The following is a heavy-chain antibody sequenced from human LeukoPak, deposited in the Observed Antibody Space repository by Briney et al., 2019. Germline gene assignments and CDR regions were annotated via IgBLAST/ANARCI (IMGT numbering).Heavy chain of an antibody. CDR3: ARYTNNWFDP. CDR1: GGSISSGGYY. CDR2: IYYSGST. J-gene: IGHJ5*02. D-gene: IGHD2-2*02. V-gene: IGHV4-31*03. Sequence: SETLSLTCTVSGGSISSGGYYWSWIRQHPGKGLEWIGYIYYSGSTYYNPSLKSRVTISVDTSKNQFSLKLSSVTAADTALYYCARYTNNWFDPWGQGTPVTVSS.